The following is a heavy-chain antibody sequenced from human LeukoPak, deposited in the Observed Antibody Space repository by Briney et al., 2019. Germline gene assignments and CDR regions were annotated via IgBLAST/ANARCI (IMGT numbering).Heavy chain of an antibody. V-gene: IGHV4-34*01. CDR3: ARISGGSGYYSYFDY. CDR1: GGSFSGYY. D-gene: IGHD3-22*01. J-gene: IGHJ4*02. CDR2: INHSGST. Sequence: SETLSLTCAVYGGSFSGYYWSWIRQPPGKGLEWIGEINHSGSTNYNPSLKSRVTISVDTSKNQFSLKLSSVTAADTAVYYCARISGGSGYYSYFDYWGQGTLVTVSS.